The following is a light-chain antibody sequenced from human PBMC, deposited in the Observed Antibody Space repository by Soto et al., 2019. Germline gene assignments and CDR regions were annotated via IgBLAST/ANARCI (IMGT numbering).Light chain of an antibody. V-gene: IGKV1-39*01. Sequence: DIKLTQSPSSLSASVRDRVTITCRASQSISTYLDWYQQKPGKAPKLLIYAASTLQSGVPSRFSGSGSGTHFTLTISSLQPEDFATYYCQQSFSSPPAFGGGTKVEIK. CDR1: QSISTY. CDR3: QQSFSSPPA. J-gene: IGKJ4*01. CDR2: AAS.